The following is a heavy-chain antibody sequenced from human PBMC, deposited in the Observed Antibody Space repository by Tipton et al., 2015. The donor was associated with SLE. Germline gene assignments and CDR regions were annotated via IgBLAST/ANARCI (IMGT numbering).Heavy chain of an antibody. D-gene: IGHD4-17*01. CDR1: GGSISSGGYY. J-gene: IGHJ2*01. CDR2: IYYSGST. CDR3: ARDPYYGDYRYFDL. Sequence: LRLSCTVSGGSISSGGYYWSWIRQHPGKGLEWIGYIYYSGSTYYNPSLKSRVTISVDTSKNQFSLKLSSVTAADTAVYYCARDPYYGDYRYFDLWGRGTLVTVSS. V-gene: IGHV4-31*03.